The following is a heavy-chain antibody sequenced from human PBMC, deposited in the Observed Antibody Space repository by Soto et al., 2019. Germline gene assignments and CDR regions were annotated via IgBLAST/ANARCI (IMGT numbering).Heavy chain of an antibody. J-gene: IGHJ3*01. Sequence: EEQLVESGGGLVKPGGSLRLSCVASGFNLSSYTMSCVRQAPGKGLEWVSSIGISIGYIYYGESVTGLFTISRDNAKNSLFLQMNSLRAEDTAVYFCGRNVLAVTEDAVDVWGQGTMVTVSS. CDR1: GFNLSSYT. D-gene: IGHD6-6*01. CDR2: IGISIGYI. V-gene: IGHV3-21*01. CDR3: GRNVLAVTEDAVDV.